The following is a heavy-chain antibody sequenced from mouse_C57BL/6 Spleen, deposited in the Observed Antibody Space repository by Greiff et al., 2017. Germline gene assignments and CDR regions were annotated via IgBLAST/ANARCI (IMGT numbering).Heavy chain of an antibody. CDR2: IDPETGGT. CDR3: TRDTTVVEGYFEV. J-gene: IGHJ1*03. Sequence: VQLQESGAELVRPGASVTLSCKASGYTFTDYEMHWVKQTPVHGLEWIGAIDPETGGTAYNQKFKGKAILTADNSSNTAYMELRSLTSEDAAVYYGTRDTTVVEGYFEVWGTGTTGTVSS. CDR1: GYTFTDYE. V-gene: IGHV1-15*01. D-gene: IGHD1-1*01.